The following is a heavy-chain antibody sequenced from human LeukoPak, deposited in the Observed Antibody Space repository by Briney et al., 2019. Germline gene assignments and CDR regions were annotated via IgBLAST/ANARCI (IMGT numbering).Heavy chain of an antibody. V-gene: IGHV1-18*01. J-gene: IGHJ3*02. D-gene: IGHD3-22*01. CDR2: ISGYNGDT. CDR3: VRDVPPYDSRGYDLARAFDI. Sequence: ASVKVSCKASGYAFVDYGISWVRQAPGQGLEWMEWISGYNGDTQYAQKLQGRVTMTTDTFTTTTYLELRSLRSDDTAVYYCVRDVPPYDSRGYDLARAFDIWGQGTVVIVSS. CDR1: GYAFVDYG.